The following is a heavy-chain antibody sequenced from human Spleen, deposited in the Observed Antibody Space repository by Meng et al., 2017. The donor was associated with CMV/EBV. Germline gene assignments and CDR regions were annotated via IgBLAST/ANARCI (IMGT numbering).Heavy chain of an antibody. Sequence: ASVKVSCKVSEYILTDLPIHWVRQAPGKGLEWLGGFDLRDGETVYAQKFQGRVTMTEDTSIDTAYLELSSLTSEDTAVYYCARCDFWSGCDYWGQGTLVTVSS. CDR1: EYILTDLP. V-gene: IGHV1-24*01. CDR3: ARCDFWSGCDY. CDR2: FDLRDGET. D-gene: IGHD3-3*01. J-gene: IGHJ4*02.